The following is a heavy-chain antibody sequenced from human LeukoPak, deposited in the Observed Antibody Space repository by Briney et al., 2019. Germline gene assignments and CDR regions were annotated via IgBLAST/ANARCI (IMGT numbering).Heavy chain of an antibody. Sequence: ASVKVSCNASGFTITGYYMHWVRQAPGQGLERMGWINPNSGGTNYAQKFQGRVTMTRDTSISTAYMELSRLRSDDTAVYYCARDGVDSSADYWGQGTLVTVSS. CDR1: GFTITGYY. CDR3: ARDGVDSSADY. J-gene: IGHJ4*02. V-gene: IGHV1-2*02. CDR2: INPNSGGT. D-gene: IGHD3-22*01.